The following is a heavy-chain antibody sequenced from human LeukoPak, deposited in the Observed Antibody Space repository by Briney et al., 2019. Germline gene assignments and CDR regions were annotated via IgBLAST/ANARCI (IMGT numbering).Heavy chain of an antibody. V-gene: IGHV4-59*01. J-gene: IGHJ5*02. D-gene: IGHD2-2*01. CDR1: GGSFSGYY. CDR3: ARGQVVPASNWFDP. Sequence: SETLSLTCAVYGGSFSGYYWSWIRQPPGKGLEWIGYIYYSGSTNYNPSLKSRVTISVDTSKNQFSLKLSSVTAADTAVYYCARGQVVPASNWFDPWGQGTLVTVSS. CDR2: IYYSGST.